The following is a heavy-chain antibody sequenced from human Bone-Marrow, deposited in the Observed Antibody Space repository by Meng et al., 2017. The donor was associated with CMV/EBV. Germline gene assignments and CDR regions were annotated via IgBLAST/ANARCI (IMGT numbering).Heavy chain of an antibody. J-gene: IGHJ4*02. V-gene: IGHV3-30*02. D-gene: IGHD2-2*01. CDR1: GFTFSSYG. CDR3: AKSDVPAAMGGGPSGFDY. CDR2: IRYDGSNK. Sequence: GESLKISCAASGFTFSSYGMHWVRQAPGKGLEWVAFIRYDGSNKYYADSVKGRFTISRDNSKNSLYLQMNSLRTEDTALYYCAKSDVPAAMGGGPSGFDYWGQGTRVTVSS.